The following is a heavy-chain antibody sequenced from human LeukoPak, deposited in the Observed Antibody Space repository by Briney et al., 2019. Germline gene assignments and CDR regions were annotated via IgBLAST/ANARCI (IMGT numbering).Heavy chain of an antibody. CDR2: ISGDGGST. CDR1: GFTFDDYA. CDR3: ARAAYDSSGYYWGFDY. Sequence: PGGSLRLSCAASGFTFDDYAMHWVRQAPGKGLEWVSLISGDGGSTYYADSVKGRFTISRDNAKNSLYLQMNSLRAEDTAVYYCARAAYDSSGYYWGFDYWGQGTLVTVSS. J-gene: IGHJ4*02. D-gene: IGHD3-22*01. V-gene: IGHV3-43*02.